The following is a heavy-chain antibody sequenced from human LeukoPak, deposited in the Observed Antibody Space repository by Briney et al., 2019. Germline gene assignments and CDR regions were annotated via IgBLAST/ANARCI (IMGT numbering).Heavy chain of an antibody. CDR3: ARGPIVVVVAATSWGWYFDY. D-gene: IGHD2-15*01. Sequence: ASVKVSCKASGYTFTGYYMHWVRQAPGQGLEWMGWINPNSGGTNYAQKFQGRVTMTRDTSISTAYMELSRLRSDDTAVYYCARGPIVVVVAATSWGWYFDYWGQGTLVTVS. CDR1: GYTFTGYY. V-gene: IGHV1-2*02. CDR2: INPNSGGT. J-gene: IGHJ4*02.